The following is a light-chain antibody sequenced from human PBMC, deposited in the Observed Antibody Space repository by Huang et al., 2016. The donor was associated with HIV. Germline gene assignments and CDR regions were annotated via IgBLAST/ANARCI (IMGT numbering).Light chain of an antibody. CDR2: HSS. V-gene: IGKV3-20*01. J-gene: IGKJ3*01. Sequence: EIVLTQSPGTLSLSPGERATLSCRASQSVSGNYVAWYQQRPGQAPRLLIYHSSTRAPGIPGRFSGSGSGTDFTLTISRLEPEDFAVFYCQQYGNSPFTFGPGTKVDI. CDR1: QSVSGNY. CDR3: QQYGNSPFT.